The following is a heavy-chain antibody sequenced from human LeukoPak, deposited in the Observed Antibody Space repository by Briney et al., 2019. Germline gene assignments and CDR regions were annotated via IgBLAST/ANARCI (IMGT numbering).Heavy chain of an antibody. CDR2: ISYDGSNK. V-gene: IGHV3-30*03. CDR1: GFTFSSYG. D-gene: IGHD5-18*01. J-gene: IGHJ5*02. CDR3: ARDLRGYSYGRGGGIFDP. Sequence: GGSLRLSCAASGFTFSSYGMHWVRQAPGKGLEWVAVISYDGSNKYYADSVKGRFTISRDNSKNTLYLQMNSLRAEDTAVYYCARDLRGYSYGRGGGIFDPWGQGTLVTVSS.